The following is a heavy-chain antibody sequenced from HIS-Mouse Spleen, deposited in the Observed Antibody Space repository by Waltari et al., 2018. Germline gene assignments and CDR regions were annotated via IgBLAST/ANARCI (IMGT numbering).Heavy chain of an antibody. D-gene: IGHD2-15*01. CDR2: INHSGST. CDR3: ARGYCSGGSCYGLGGY. V-gene: IGHV4-34*01. CDR1: GGAFSGYY. J-gene: IGHJ4*02. Sequence: QVQLQQWGAGLLKPSETLSLTCAVDGGAFSGYYWCWIRQPPGKGLEWIGEINHSGSTNYNPSLKSRVTISVDTSKNQFSLKLSSVTAADTAVYYCARGYCSGGSCYGLGGYWGQGTLVTVSS.